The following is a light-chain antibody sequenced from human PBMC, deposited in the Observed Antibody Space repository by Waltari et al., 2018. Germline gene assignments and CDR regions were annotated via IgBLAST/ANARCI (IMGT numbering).Light chain of an antibody. J-gene: IGKJ1*01. CDR1: QSVSSY. Sequence: EIVLTQSPATLSLSPGERATLPCRASQSVSSYLAWYQQKPGQAPRLLIYDASNRATGIPARFSGSGSGTDFTLTISSLEPEDFAVYYCQQRSNWPTTFGQGTKVEIK. CDR3: QQRSNWPTT. CDR2: DAS. V-gene: IGKV3-11*01.